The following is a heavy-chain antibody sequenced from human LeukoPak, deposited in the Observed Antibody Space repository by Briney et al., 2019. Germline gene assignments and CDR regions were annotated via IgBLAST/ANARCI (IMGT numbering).Heavy chain of an antibody. D-gene: IGHD2-2*01. V-gene: IGHV1-8*01. J-gene: IGHJ5*02. CDR1: GYTFTSYD. CDR2: MNPNSGNT. Sequence: ASVKVSCKASGYTFTSYDINWVRQATGQGFEWMGWMNPNSGNTGYAQKFQGRVTMTRNTSISTAYMELSSLRSEDTAVYYCARGGKKFGIVVVPAAKKYNWFDPWGQGTLVTVSS. CDR3: ARGGKKFGIVVVPAAKKYNWFDP.